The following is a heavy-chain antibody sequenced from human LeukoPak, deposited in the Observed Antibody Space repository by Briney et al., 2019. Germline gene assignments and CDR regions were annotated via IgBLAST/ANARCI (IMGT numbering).Heavy chain of an antibody. J-gene: IGHJ6*02. CDR3: ARDRSGTTYHYGMDV. D-gene: IGHD1-7*01. Sequence: SVKVSCKASGYTFTSYDINWVRQAPGQGLEWMGRIIPILGIANYAQKFQGRVTITADKSTSTAYMELSSLRSEDTAVYYCARDRSGTTYHYGMDVWGQGTTVTVSS. CDR1: GYTFTSYD. V-gene: IGHV1-69*04. CDR2: IIPILGIA.